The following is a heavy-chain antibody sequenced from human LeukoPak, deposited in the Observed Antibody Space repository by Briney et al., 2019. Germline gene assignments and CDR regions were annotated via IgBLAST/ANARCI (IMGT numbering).Heavy chain of an antibody. D-gene: IGHD4-17*01. Sequence: PSQTLSLTCTVSGRSISSGDYSWSWIREPPGNGLEWIGYIYYSGSTYYNPSLKSRVTISVDTSKNQFSLKLSSVTAADTAVYYCARDLHTLEGYGDYGSPPNSFDPWGQGTLVTVSS. CDR3: ARDLHTLEGYGDYGSPPNSFDP. V-gene: IGHV4-30-4*08. CDR1: GRSISSGDYS. J-gene: IGHJ5*02. CDR2: IYYSGST.